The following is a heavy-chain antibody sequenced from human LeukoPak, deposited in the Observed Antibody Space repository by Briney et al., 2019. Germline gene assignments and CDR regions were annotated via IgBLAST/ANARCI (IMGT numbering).Heavy chain of an antibody. CDR3: ARGPLTKYYFDY. J-gene: IGHJ4*02. V-gene: IGHV1-69*05. CDR1: GGTFSSYA. Sequence: ASVKVSCKASGGTFSSYAISWVRQAPGQGLEWMGGIIPIFGTANYAQKFQGRVTITTDESTSTAYMELSSLRSEDTAVYYCARGPLTKYYFDYWGQGTLVTVSS. CDR2: IIPIFGTA. D-gene: IGHD1-14*01.